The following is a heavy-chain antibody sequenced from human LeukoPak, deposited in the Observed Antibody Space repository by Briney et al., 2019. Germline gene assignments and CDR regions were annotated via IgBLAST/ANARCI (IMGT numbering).Heavy chain of an antibody. V-gene: IGHV3-7*03. CDR2: IKQDGSEK. CDR3: ARPMGGDSSSWYSINYYYYYGMDV. D-gene: IGHD6-13*01. J-gene: IGHJ6*02. Sequence: PGRSLSLSCAASGFSFSTYGIHWVRQAPGKGLEWVANIKQDGSEKYYVDSVKGRFTISRDNAKNSLYLQMNSLRAEDTAVYYCARPMGGDSSSWYSINYYYYYGMDVWGQGTTVTVSS. CDR1: GFSFSTYG.